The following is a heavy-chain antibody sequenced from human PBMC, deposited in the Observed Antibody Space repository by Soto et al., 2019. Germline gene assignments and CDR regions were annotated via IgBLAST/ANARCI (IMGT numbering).Heavy chain of an antibody. CDR2: IYSSGST. CDR1: GVSITSYY. Sequence: QVQLLESGPGLVKPSETLSLTCGVSGVSITSYYWSWIRQPAGKGLEWIGRIYSSGSTNYNPSLKSRVTMSIDTSKNQFSLKLSSVTAADTAVYYCACLYNWNGWSAYWGQGTLVTVSS. V-gene: IGHV4-4*07. CDR3: ACLYNWNGWSAY. J-gene: IGHJ4*02. D-gene: IGHD1-20*01.